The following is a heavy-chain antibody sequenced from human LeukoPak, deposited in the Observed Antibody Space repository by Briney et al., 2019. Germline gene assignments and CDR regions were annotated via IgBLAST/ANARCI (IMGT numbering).Heavy chain of an antibody. CDR2: ISSSGSTI. D-gene: IGHD1-1*01. V-gene: IGHV3-48*04. CDR1: GFTFSSYS. CDR3: ARTGTTSRNWFDP. Sequence: PGGSLRLSCAASGFTFSSYSMNWVRQAPGKGLEWVSYISSSGSTIYYADSVKGRFTISRDNAKDSLYLQMNSLRAEDTAVYYCARTGTTSRNWFDPWGQGTLVTVSS. J-gene: IGHJ5*02.